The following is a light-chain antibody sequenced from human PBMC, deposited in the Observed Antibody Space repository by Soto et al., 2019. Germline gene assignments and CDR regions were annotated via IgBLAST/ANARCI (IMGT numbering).Light chain of an antibody. V-gene: IGKV3-15*01. Sequence: EIVMTQSPATLSVSPGERATLSCRASQSVSSNLAWYQQKPGQAPRLLIYGASTRATGIPARFSGSGSGTEFTLTISSLQSEDFAVYYCQQYNNWPPNTFGQGTKVAIK. J-gene: IGKJ2*01. CDR3: QQYNNWPPNT. CDR2: GAS. CDR1: QSVSSN.